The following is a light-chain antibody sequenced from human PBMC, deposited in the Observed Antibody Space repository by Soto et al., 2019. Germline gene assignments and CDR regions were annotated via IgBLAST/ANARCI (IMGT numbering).Light chain of an antibody. Sequence: QSALTQPASVSGSPGQSITSSCTGTSSDVGDYKYVSWYQQHPGKAPKLVISEVSNRPSGISNRFSGSKPGNTASLTISGLQAEDEADYYCSSYTTIFTYVFGTGTKVTVL. CDR3: SSYTTIFTYV. CDR1: SSDVGDYKY. V-gene: IGLV2-14*01. J-gene: IGLJ1*01. CDR2: EVS.